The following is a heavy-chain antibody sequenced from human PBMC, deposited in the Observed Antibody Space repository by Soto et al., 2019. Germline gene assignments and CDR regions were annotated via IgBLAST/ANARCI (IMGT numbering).Heavy chain of an antibody. J-gene: IGHJ4*02. CDR3: ARIGDCSSTSCKPYYFDY. D-gene: IGHD2-2*01. CDR1: GFSLSNARMG. V-gene: IGHV2-26*01. Sequence: QVTLKESGPVLVKPTETLTLTCTVSGFSLSNARMGVSWIRQPPGKALEWLAHIFSNDEKSYSTSLTSRLTISTDTSKTQVVLTMTNMDPVDTATYDCARIGDCSSTSCKPYYFDYWGQGTLVTVSS. CDR2: IFSNDEK.